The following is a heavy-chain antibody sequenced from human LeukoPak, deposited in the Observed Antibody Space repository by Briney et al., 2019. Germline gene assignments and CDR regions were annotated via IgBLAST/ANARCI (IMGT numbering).Heavy chain of an antibody. CDR1: GFTVSSDY. D-gene: IGHD1-26*01. CDR3: ASGMTSGTYYGWL. Sequence: PGGSLRLSCAASGFTVSSDYMSWVRQAPGKGLEWVSVIYSGGGTYYADSVKGRFTISRDNSKNTLDLQMNSLRAEDTAVYYYASGMTSGTYYGWLWGQGTLVTVSS. J-gene: IGHJ4*02. V-gene: IGHV3-53*01. CDR2: IYSGGGT.